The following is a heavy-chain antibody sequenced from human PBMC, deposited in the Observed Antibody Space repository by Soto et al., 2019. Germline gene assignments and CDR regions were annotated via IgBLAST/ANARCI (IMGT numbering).Heavy chain of an antibody. CDR3: ARRERYYGSPGWFDP. V-gene: IGHV4-39*01. Sequence: PSETLSLTCSVSGCSISSFTYYWGWIRQPPGKGLEWIGTVYYNENTYYNPSLKSRVTITVDTAKNQFSLNLRSVTAADTAMYFCARRERYYGSPGWFDPWGPGTLVTVS. CDR2: VYYNENT. D-gene: IGHD3-10*01. J-gene: IGHJ5*02. CDR1: GCSISSFTYY.